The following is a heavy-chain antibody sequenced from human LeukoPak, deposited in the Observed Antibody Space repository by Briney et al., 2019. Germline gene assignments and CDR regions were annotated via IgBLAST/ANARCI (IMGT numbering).Heavy chain of an antibody. V-gene: IGHV4-59*01. D-gene: IGHD4-23*01. J-gene: IGHJ2*01. Sequence: SETLSLTCSVSGDFISNFYWSWIRQSPGKGLDLIGYVSKSRATYYNPFFKSRVSMSVDTSNNQYSLRLTAVTSADTAVYYCARLNYFGGGYFDIWGRGSLLTVRS. CDR3: ARLNYFGGGYFDI. CDR2: VSKSRAT. CDR1: GDFISNFY.